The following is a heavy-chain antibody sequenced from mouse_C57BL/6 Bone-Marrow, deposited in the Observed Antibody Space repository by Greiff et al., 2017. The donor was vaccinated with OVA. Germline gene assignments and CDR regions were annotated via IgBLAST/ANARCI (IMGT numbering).Heavy chain of an antibody. CDR1: GFSLSTFGMG. V-gene: IGHV8-6*01. CDR3: ARAPKEIYDGLWYFDV. Sequence: QVTLKESGPGILQPSQTLSLTCSFSGFSLSTFGMGVSWIRQPSGKDLEWLAHIYWGDAKHYNPSLKSQLIISKDTSNNQVFLKITTVDTVDTATYYCARAPKEIYDGLWYFDVWGTGTSVTVSS. D-gene: IGHD2-3*01. CDR2: IYWGDAK. J-gene: IGHJ1*03.